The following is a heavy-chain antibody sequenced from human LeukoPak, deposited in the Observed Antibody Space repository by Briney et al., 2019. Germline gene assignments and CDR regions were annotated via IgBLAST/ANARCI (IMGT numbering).Heavy chain of an antibody. J-gene: IGHJ6*03. Sequence: VASVKVSCKASGYTFTGYYVHWVRQAPGQGLEWMGWINPNSGGTNYAQKFQGRVTMTRDTSISTAYMELSRLRSDDTAVYYCAREQLGYCSSTSCHPSRYYYYMDVWGKGTTVTVSS. CDR3: AREQLGYCSSTSCHPSRYYYYMDV. V-gene: IGHV1-2*02. D-gene: IGHD2-2*01. CDR2: INPNSGGT. CDR1: GYTFTGYY.